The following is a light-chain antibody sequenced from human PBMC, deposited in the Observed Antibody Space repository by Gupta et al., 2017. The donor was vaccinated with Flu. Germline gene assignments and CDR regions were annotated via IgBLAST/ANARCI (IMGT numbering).Light chain of an antibody. Sequence: QSALTQPPSVSAAPGQRVTISCSGSGSNIGSNYVSWYQHYPGKAPKLLIYDNDKRPSGIPDRFSGSKSGTSATLGISGLQTGDEADYYCGTWDSSLSAGEFGGGTKLTVL. CDR3: GTWDSSLSAGE. V-gene: IGLV1-51*01. J-gene: IGLJ3*02. CDR1: GSNIGSNY. CDR2: DND.